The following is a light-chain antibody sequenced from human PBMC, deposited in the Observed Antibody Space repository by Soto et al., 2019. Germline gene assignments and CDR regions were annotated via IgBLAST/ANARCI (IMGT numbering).Light chain of an antibody. CDR3: QQYVTSSPRT. CDR1: QSVSSSY. Sequence: EIVLTQSPGTLSLSPGERATLSCRASQSVSSSYLAWYQQKSGQAPRLLIYGASSRATGIPDRFSGSGSGTDFTLTISRLEPEDFAVYYCQQYVTSSPRTFGQGTKVEIK. CDR2: GAS. V-gene: IGKV3-20*01. J-gene: IGKJ1*01.